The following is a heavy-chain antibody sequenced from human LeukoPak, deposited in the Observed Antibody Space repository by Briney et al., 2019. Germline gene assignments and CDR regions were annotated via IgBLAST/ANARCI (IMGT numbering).Heavy chain of an antibody. V-gene: IGHV3-23*01. CDR3: GSDGSSGWYAHYFDY. CDR1: GFTFSSYA. J-gene: IGHJ4*02. CDR2: ISGSGGST. D-gene: IGHD6-19*01. Sequence: GGSLRLSCAASGFTFSSYAMSWVRQAPGKGLEWVSAISGSGGSTYYADSVKGWFTISRDNSKNTLYLQMNSLRAEDTAVYYCGSDGSSGWYAHYFDYWGQGTLVTVSS.